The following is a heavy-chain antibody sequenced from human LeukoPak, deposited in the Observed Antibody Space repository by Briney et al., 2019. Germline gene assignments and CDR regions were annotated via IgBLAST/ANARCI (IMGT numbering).Heavy chain of an antibody. CDR1: GGSISSSSYY. D-gene: IGHD2-2*01. V-gene: IGHV4-39*01. CDR3: ARRGYCSSTSCYEYWFDP. CDR2: IYYSGST. J-gene: IGHJ5*02. Sequence: SETLSLTCTVSGGSISSSSYYWGWIRQPPGKGLEWLGIIYYSGSTYYNPSLKSRLTISVDTPKNQFSLKLSSVTATDTAVYYCARRGYCSSTSCYEYWFDPWGQGTLVTVSS.